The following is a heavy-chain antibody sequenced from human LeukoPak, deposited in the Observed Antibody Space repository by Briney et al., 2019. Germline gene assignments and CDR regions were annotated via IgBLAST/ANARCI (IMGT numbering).Heavy chain of an antibody. CDR1: GFTFSSYS. J-gene: IGHJ4*02. Sequence: GGSLRLSCAASGFTFSSYSMGWVRQAPGEGLEWVSSITGRGGRIYYADSLKGRFTIPRDNSKNTVYLQMNSLRAEDTAVYYCAKYRDYYFEYWGQGTLVTVSS. D-gene: IGHD3-16*02. CDR2: ITGRGGRI. CDR3: AKYRDYYFEY. V-gene: IGHV3-23*01.